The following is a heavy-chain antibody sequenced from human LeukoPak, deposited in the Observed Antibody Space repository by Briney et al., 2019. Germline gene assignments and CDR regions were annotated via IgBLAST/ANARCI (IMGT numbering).Heavy chain of an antibody. CDR1: GFTFSSYA. Sequence: PGGSLRLSCAASGFTFSSYAMSWVRQAPGKGLEWVSAISGSGGSTYYADSVEGRFTISRDNSKNTLYLQMNSLRAEDTAVYYCGGQLLWEYGMDVWGQGTTVTVSS. J-gene: IGHJ6*02. CDR2: ISGSGGST. V-gene: IGHV3-23*01. D-gene: IGHD2-2*01. CDR3: GGQLLWEYGMDV.